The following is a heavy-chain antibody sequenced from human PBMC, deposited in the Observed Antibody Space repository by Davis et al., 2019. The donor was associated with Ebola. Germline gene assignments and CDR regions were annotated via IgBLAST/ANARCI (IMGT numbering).Heavy chain of an antibody. CDR2: IYYSGST. D-gene: IGHD3-22*01. Sequence: MPSETLSLTCTVSGGSISSSSYYWGWIRQPPGKGLEWIGSIYYSGSTYYNPSLKSRVTISVDTSNNQFSLKLSSVTAADTAVYYCARDRYYYYDSSGYYDLLPFFDIWGQGTMVTVSS. CDR1: GGSISSSSYY. CDR3: ARDRYYYYDSSGYYDLLPFFDI. J-gene: IGHJ3*02. V-gene: IGHV4-39*02.